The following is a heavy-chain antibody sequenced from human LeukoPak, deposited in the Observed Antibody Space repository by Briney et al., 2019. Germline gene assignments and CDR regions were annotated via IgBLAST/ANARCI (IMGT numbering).Heavy chain of an antibody. D-gene: IGHD3-9*01. CDR1: GGSISSYY. CDR3: AIYGRDVLTGYDGGWFDP. CDR2: IYYSGST. Sequence: SETLSLTCTVSGGSISSYYWSWIRQPPGKGLEWIGYIYYSGSTNYNPSLKSRVTISVDTSKSQFSLKLSSVTAADTAVYYCAIYGRDVLTGYDGGWFDPWGQGTLVTVSS. J-gene: IGHJ5*02. V-gene: IGHV4-59*01.